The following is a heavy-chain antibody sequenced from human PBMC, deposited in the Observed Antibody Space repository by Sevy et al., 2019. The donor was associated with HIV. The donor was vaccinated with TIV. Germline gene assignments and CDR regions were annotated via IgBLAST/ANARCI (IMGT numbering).Heavy chain of an antibody. CDR2: FSFGCGKI. CDR3: AREGCTKPHDC. J-gene: IGHJ4*02. D-gene: IGHD2-8*01. CDR1: GFTFSKYS. V-gene: IGHV3-23*01. Sequence: GGSLRLSCAASGFTFSKYSMSWIRQTPGKGLEWVSTFSFGCGKINYADSVKGRFTISRDDSRNTFYLQMNSLRAEDTAIYYCAREGCTKPHDCWGQGTVVNVSS.